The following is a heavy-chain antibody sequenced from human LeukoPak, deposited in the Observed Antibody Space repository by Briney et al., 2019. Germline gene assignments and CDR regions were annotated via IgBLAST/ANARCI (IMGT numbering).Heavy chain of an antibody. Sequence: PGGSLRLSCAASGFTSGMYAMSWVRQAPGKGLEWVSGVSDSGDNTYYAGSVKGRFTISRDNSKNTLYLQMGSLRAEDMAVYYCARVGSYYALDYWGQGTLVTVSS. CDR1: GFTSGMYA. CDR3: ARVGSYYALDY. V-gene: IGHV3-23*01. D-gene: IGHD1-26*01. J-gene: IGHJ4*02. CDR2: VSDSGDNT.